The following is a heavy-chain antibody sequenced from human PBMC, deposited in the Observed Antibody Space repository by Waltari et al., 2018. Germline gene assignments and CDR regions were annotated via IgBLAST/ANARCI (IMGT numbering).Heavy chain of an antibody. CDR2: IYPRDSDR. Sequence: QLVQSGSSLKKPGDSLKIPCNFCGYRFTTYWIGWVRQMPGKGLEWMGIIYPRDSDRRHTPGFKGTVTISADKSIKTAYLQWSSLKASDTAMYYCARVLEGGGAFDIWGQGTMVIVSS. J-gene: IGHJ3*02. CDR3: ARVLEGGGAFDI. V-gene: IGHV5-51*01. D-gene: IGHD2-15*01. CDR1: GYRFTTYW.